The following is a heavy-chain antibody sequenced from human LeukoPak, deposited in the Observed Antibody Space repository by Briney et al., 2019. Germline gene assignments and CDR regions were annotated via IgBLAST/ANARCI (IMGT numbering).Heavy chain of an antibody. V-gene: IGHV3-23*01. CDR3: REEGGGADDY. CDR2: ISVSGDNT. D-gene: IGHD3-16*01. J-gene: IGHJ4*02. Sequence: GRSLRLSCAASGFSVSTYAMSWVRQAPGKGLEWVSAISVSGDNTYYADSVKGRFTLFRDNSKNTLYLQVNRLRVEDTAVYYWREEGGGADDYWGQGTLVTVSS. CDR1: GFSVSTYA.